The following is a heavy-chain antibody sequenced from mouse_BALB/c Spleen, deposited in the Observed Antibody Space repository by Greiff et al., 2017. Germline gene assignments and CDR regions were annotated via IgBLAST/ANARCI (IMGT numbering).Heavy chain of an antibody. D-gene: IGHD2-14*01. CDR1: GFNIKDTY. J-gene: IGHJ4*01. V-gene: IGHV14-3*02. CDR3: ARSPYYRYDGYAMDY. Sequence: EVQRVESGAELVKPGASVKLSCTASGFNIKDTYMHWVKQRPEQGLEWIGRIDPANGNTKYDPKFQGKATITADTSSNTAYLQLSSLTSEDTAVYYCARSPYYRYDGYAMDYWGQGTSVTVSS. CDR2: IDPANGNT.